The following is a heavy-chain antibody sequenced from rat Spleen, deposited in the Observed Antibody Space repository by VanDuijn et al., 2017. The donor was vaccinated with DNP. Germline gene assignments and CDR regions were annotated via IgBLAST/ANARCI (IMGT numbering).Heavy chain of an antibody. CDR3: ARHDNSDFDY. CDR1: GFTFSNYD. Sequence: EVQLVESGGGLVQPGRSLKLSCAASGFTFSNYDMAWVRQAPTKGLEWVASITNSGGSTYYRDSVKGRFTISRDNAKSTLYLQMNSLKSEDTATYFCARHDNSDFDYWGQGVMVTVSS. J-gene: IGHJ2*01. CDR2: ITNSGGST. V-gene: IGHV5S23*01. D-gene: IGHD1-10*01.